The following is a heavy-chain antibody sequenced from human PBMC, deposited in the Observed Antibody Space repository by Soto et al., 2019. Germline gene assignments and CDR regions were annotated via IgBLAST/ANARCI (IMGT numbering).Heavy chain of an antibody. Sequence: QVQLVQSGAEVKKPGASVKVSYKASGYTFTGYYMHWVRQAPGQGLEWMGWINPNSGGTNYAQKFQGWVTMTRDTAISTAYMELSRLRSDDTAVYYCARDTMEIAATNYYYYGMDVWGQGTTVTVSS. CDR3: ARDTMEIAATNYYYYGMDV. CDR2: INPNSGGT. J-gene: IGHJ6*02. CDR1: GYTFTGYY. D-gene: IGHD6-25*01. V-gene: IGHV1-2*04.